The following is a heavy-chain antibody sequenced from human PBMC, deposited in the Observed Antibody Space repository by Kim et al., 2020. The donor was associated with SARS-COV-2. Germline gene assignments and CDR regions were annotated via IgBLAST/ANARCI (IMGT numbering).Heavy chain of an antibody. J-gene: IGHJ4*02. V-gene: IGHV4-39*07. Sequence: LKSRVTISVDTSKNQFSLKLSSVTAADTAVYYCARVRLNNSGSPTHFDYWGQGTLVTVSS. CDR3: ARVRLNNSGSPTHFDY. D-gene: IGHD1-26*01.